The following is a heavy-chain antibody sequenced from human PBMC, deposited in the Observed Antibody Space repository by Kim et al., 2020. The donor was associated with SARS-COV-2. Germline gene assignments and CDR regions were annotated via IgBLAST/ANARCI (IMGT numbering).Heavy chain of an antibody. J-gene: IGHJ4*02. V-gene: IGHV3-11*06. CDR2: ISSSSIYT. CDR1: GFTFSDYY. D-gene: IGHD3-22*01. CDR3: ARVMVDSSGYYLDY. Sequence: GGSLRLSCAASGFTFSDYYMSWIRQAPGKGLEWVSYISSSSIYTNYADSVKGRFTISRDNAKNSLYLQMNSLRAEDTAVYYCARVMVDSSGYYLDYWGQGTLVTVSS.